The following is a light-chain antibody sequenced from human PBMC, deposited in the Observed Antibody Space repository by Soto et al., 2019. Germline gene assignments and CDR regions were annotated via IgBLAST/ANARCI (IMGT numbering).Light chain of an antibody. CDR1: QSVSSY. CDR2: AES. J-gene: IGKJ1*01. Sequence: DIQMTQSPSTLSASVGDRVTITCRASQSVSSYLNWYQQKPGKAPKLLIYAESTLQSGVPSRFSGSGSGTDFTLTISSLQPEDFATYYCQQSYRTPRTFGQGTKVDI. CDR3: QQSYRTPRT. V-gene: IGKV1-39*01.